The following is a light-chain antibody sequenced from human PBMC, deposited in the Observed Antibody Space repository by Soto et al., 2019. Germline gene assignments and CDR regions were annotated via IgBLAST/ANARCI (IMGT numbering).Light chain of an antibody. J-gene: IGLJ1*01. Sequence: QSVLTQPPSASGTPGQRVTISCSGSSSNIRRNIVNWYQQLPGTAPKLLIHTDFHRPSGVPDRFSGSKSGNTASLTVSGLQAEDEADYYCSSYTGGNPSYVFGTGTKLTVL. V-gene: IGLV1-44*01. CDR3: SSYTGGNPSYV. CDR1: SSNIRRNI. CDR2: TDF.